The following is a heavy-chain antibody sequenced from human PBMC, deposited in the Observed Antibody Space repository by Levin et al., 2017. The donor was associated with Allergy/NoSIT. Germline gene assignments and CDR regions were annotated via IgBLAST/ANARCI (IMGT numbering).Heavy chain of an antibody. Sequence: GESLKISCAASGFTFSTFAMTWVRQAPGKGLEWVSVIGPSGSGAYYADSVKGRYIVSRDNSRNTLFLQMKSLRDEDMAVYYCAKVLVPATVWGAGGFDFWGQGTLVTVSS. CDR2: IGPSGSGA. J-gene: IGHJ4*02. V-gene: IGHV3-23*01. CDR3: AKVLVPATVWGAGGFDF. CDR1: GFTFSTFA. D-gene: IGHD2-2*01.